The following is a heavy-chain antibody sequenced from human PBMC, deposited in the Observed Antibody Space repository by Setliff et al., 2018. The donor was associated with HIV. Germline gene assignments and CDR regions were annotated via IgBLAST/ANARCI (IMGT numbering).Heavy chain of an antibody. CDR3: AKDISRGYYYVDY. CDR2: IRFNGNDK. Sequence: GGSLRLSCRTSGFTFSNSGMHWVRQAPGKGLEWVTFIRFNGNDKLYADSVKGRFTVSRDNSNNTLFLQMSSLRPEDTAVYYCAKDISRGYYYVDYWGQGTLVTVSS. J-gene: IGHJ4*02. D-gene: IGHD3-22*01. CDR1: GFTFSNSG. V-gene: IGHV3-30*02.